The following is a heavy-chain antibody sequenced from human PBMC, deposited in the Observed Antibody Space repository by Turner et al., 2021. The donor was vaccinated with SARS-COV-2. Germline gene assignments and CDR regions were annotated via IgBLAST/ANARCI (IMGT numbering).Heavy chain of an antibody. CDR3: AKDIGDYGNYHYYGMDV. D-gene: IGHD3-16*01. J-gene: IGHJ6*02. CDR2: ISWNSGTI. V-gene: IGHV3-9*01. Sequence: EVQLVESGGGLVQPGRSLRLSCAASGFTFDDYAMHWVRQAPGKGLEWVSGISWNSGTIGYADSVKGRFTISRDNAKNSLYLQMNSLRAEDTALYYCAKDIGDYGNYHYYGMDVWGQGTTVTVSS. CDR1: GFTFDDYA.